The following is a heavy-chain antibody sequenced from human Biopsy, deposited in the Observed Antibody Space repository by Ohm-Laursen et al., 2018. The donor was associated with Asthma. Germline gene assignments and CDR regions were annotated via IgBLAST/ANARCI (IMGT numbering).Heavy chain of an antibody. CDR1: GFTFRDYY. CDR3: ARLSRPNGFSYGYEKT. J-gene: IGHJ5*02. Sequence: SLRLSCAASGFTFRDYYMTWIRQAPGKGLEWVAYISSRGSNIFYADSVKGRFTISRDNAKKSLFLEMNSLTVEDTAVYFCARLSRPNGFSYGYEKTWGQGTLVTVSS. D-gene: IGHD5-18*01. CDR2: ISSRGSNI. V-gene: IGHV3-11*01.